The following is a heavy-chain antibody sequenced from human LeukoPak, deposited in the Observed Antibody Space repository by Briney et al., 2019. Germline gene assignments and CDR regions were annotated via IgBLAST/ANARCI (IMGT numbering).Heavy chain of an antibody. CDR3: AREGEQWLVTNWFDP. D-gene: IGHD6-19*01. CDR1: GFTFSNYA. V-gene: IGHV3-23*01. Sequence: GGSLRLSCAASGFTFSNYAMTWVRQAPGKGLEWVSTISGSAGSTYYADSVKGRITISRDNSKNTLYLQMNSLGAEDTAVYYCAREGEQWLVTNWFDPWGQGTLVTVSS. J-gene: IGHJ5*02. CDR2: ISGSAGST.